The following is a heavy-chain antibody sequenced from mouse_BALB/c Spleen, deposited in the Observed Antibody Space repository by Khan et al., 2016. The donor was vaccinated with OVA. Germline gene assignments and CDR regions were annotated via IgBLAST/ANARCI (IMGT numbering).Heavy chain of an antibody. J-gene: IGHJ3*01. V-gene: IGHV14-3*02. CDR3: ATLYRNRFAY. CDR1: GYTITDTY. CDR2: IDPPNDDS. D-gene: IGHD2-5*01. Sequence: VQLQQSGAELVKPGASVKLSCSASGYTITDTYIHWVKQRPEQGLEWIGRIDPPNDDSKYDPKFQDKATLTADTSSNTVFLQLSSLTSEDTAYYYYATLYRNRFAYWGQGTLVSVSA.